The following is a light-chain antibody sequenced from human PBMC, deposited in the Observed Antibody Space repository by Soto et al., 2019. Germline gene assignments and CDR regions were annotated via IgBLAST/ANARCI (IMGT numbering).Light chain of an antibody. CDR1: QSVGNN. V-gene: IGKV3-15*01. CDR3: QKYNNWPET. CDR2: DTS. J-gene: IGKJ1*01. Sequence: EVVMTQSPVTLSVSPGERATLSCRASQSVGNNLAWYQQKPGQAPRLLIYDTSIRATGIPARFSGSGSGTEFTLTISSLQSEDFSVYFCQKYNNWPETFGQGIKVDIK.